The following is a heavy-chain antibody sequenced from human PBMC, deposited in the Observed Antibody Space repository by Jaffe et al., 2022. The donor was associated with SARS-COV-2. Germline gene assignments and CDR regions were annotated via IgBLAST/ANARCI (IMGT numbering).Heavy chain of an antibody. D-gene: IGHD6-13*01. J-gene: IGHJ3*02. CDR1: GGSFSGYY. CDR2: INHSGST. Sequence: QVQLQQWGAGLLKPSETLSLTCAVYGGSFSGYYWSWIRQPPGKGLEWIGEINHSGSTNYNPSLKSRVTISVDTSKNQFSLKLSSVTAADTAVYYCARGGGYSSSWYGGSNAFDIWGQGTMVTVSS. V-gene: IGHV4-34*01. CDR3: ARGGGYSSSWYGGSNAFDI.